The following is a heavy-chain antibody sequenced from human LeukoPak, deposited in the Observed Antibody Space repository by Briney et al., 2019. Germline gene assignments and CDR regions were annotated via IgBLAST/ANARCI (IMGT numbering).Heavy chain of an antibody. D-gene: IGHD3-9*01. CDR3: AKYHLGDFDYYPQLDY. CDR2: ISGSNGNR. CDR1: GFTFSNYA. Sequence: GGSLRLSCAASGFTFSNYAMSWVRQAPGKGLEWVSAISGSNGNRYYADSVKGRFTISRDNSKNTLYLQMNSLRAEDTAVYYCAKYHLGDFDYYPQLDYWGQGTLVTVSS. J-gene: IGHJ4*02. V-gene: IGHV3-23*01.